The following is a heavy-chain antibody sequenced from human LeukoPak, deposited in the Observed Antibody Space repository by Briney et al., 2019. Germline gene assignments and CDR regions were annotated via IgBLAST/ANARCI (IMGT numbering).Heavy chain of an antibody. J-gene: IGHJ4*02. V-gene: IGHV3-74*01. CDR1: GFTFSSYW. D-gene: IGHD6-13*01. CDR2: INSDGSST. CDR3: ARGARYSSSWYLDYGDYPFDY. Sequence: QPGGSLRLSCAASGFTFSSYWMHWVRQAPGKGLVWVSRINSDGSSTSYADSVRGRFTVSRDNAKNTLYLQMNSLRAEDTAVYYCARGARYSSSWYLDYGDYPFDYWSQGTLVTVSS.